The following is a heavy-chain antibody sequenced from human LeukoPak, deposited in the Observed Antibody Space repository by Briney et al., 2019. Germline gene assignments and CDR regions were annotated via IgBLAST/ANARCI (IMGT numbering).Heavy chain of an antibody. Sequence: TGGSLRLSCAASGFTFSSYSMNWVRQAPGKGLEWVSSISRGSGSIYYADSLKGRVTISRDNAKNSLSLQMNSLRVEDTAVYYCARAPPYCGGDCSDWYFDLWGRGTLVTVSS. CDR2: ISRGSGSI. V-gene: IGHV3-21*01. CDR1: GFTFSSYS. J-gene: IGHJ2*01. D-gene: IGHD2-21*02. CDR3: ARAPPYCGGDCSDWYFDL.